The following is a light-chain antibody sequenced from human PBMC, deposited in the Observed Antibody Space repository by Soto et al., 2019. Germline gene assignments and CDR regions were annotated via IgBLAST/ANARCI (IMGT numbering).Light chain of an antibody. CDR2: DTS. Sequence: EIVLTQSPGTMSLSPGERATLSFRASQSVSSSYLAWYQQKPGQAPRLLIYDTSSRATGIPVRFSGSGSWTDFTHATSRLEPEDVALDYCQQCGSSPSFGQGTKVELK. CDR1: QSVSSSY. V-gene: IGKV3-20*01. CDR3: QQCGSSPS. J-gene: IGKJ1*01.